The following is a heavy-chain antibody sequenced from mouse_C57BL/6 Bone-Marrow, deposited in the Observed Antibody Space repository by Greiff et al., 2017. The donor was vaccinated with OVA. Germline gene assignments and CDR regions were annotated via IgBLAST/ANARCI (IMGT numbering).Heavy chain of an antibody. CDR3: ARDGYYVDY. V-gene: IGHV14-2*01. CDR1: GFNIKDYY. J-gene: IGHJ2*01. D-gene: IGHD2-3*01. Sequence: VQLQHSGAELVKPGASVKLSCTASGFNIKDYYMHWVKQRTEQGLEWIGRIDPEDGETKYATKFLGKAAITADTSSNTAHRQLSSLTSEDTAVDHCARDGYYVDYWGQGTTLTVSS. CDR2: IDPEDGET.